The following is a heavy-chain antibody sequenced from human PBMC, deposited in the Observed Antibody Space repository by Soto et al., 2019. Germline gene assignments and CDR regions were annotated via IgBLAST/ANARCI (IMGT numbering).Heavy chain of an antibody. CDR2: ISYDGSNK. CDR3: AKDGGRTTKNYYYYGMDA. CDR1: GFTFSSYG. J-gene: IGHJ6*02. V-gene: IGHV3-30*18. Sequence: QVQLVESGGGVVQPGRSLRLSCAASGFTFSSYGMHWVRQAPGKGLEWVAVISYDGSNKYYADSVKGRFTISRDNSKNTLYLQMNSLRAEDTAVYYCAKDGGRTTKNYYYYGMDAWGQGTTVTVSS. D-gene: IGHD1-1*01.